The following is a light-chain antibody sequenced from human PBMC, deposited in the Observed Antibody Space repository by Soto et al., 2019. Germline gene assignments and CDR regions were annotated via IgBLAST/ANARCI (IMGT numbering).Light chain of an antibody. Sequence: EIVLTQSPATLSLSPGERATLSCRASQSVSSYLAWYQQKPGQAPRLLIYDASNRATGIPARFSGSGSGTDFTLTISSIEPEYFAVYYCQQRSNWYTFGQGTKLEIK. J-gene: IGKJ2*01. V-gene: IGKV3-11*01. CDR1: QSVSSY. CDR3: QQRSNWYT. CDR2: DAS.